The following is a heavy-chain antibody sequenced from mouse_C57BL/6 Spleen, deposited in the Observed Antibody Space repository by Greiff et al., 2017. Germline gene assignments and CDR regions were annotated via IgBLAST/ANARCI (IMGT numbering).Heavy chain of an antibody. D-gene: IGHD2-3*01. J-gene: IGHJ1*03. CDR2: INPGSGGT. CDR3: ASSGGYYFTVYFDV. CDR1: GYAFTNYL. V-gene: IGHV1-54*01. Sequence: QVQLKQSGAELVRPGTSVKVSCKASGYAFTNYLIEWVKQRPGQGLEWIGVINPGSGGTNYNEKFKGKATLTADKSSSTAYMQLSSLTSEDSAVXFCASSGGYYFTVYFDVWGTGTTVTVSS.